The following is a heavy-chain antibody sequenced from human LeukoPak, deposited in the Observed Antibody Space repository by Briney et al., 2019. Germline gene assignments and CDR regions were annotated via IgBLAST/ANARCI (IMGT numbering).Heavy chain of an antibody. CDR2: IDSRRNI. D-gene: IGHD3-22*01. CDR3: ARTKYYFDSSDYFFFDP. Sequence: SETLSLTCTVSYESISSSSHYWGWIRRPPGKGLEWIGSIDSRRNIHSKPSLDSRATISVDTSKNQFSLKLSSVTAADTAVYYCARTKYYFDSSDYFFFDPWGQGILVTVSS. V-gene: IGHV4-39*01. CDR1: YESISSSSHY. J-gene: IGHJ5*02.